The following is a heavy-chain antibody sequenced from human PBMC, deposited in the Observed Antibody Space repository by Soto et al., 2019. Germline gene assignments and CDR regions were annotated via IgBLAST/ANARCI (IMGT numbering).Heavy chain of an antibody. Sequence: QVQLVQSGAEVKKPGASVKVSCKASGYTFTGYYMHWVRQAPGQGLEWMGWINPNSGGTNYAQKFQGWVTMTRDTSISTAYMELSRLRSDDTAVYYCARVAGSAGTTYSYYYYSGMDVWGQGTTVTVSS. V-gene: IGHV1-2*04. D-gene: IGHD1-7*01. CDR3: ARVAGSAGTTYSYYYYSGMDV. CDR1: GYTFTGYY. CDR2: INPNSGGT. J-gene: IGHJ6*02.